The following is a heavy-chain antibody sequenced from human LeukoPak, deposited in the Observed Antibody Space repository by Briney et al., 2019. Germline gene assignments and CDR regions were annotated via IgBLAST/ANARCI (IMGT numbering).Heavy chain of an antibody. CDR3: ARHYSYAWFGY. J-gene: IGHJ4*02. D-gene: IGHD3-16*01. CDR2: INPADSHI. V-gene: IGHV5-51*01. Sequence: GESLKISCKGSGYDSAAYWIAWVRQLPGKGLEWMGNINPADSHITYSPSFQRQVTISVDKSISTAYLQWSSLQASDSAMYYCARHYSYAWFGYWGQGSLVTVSS. CDR1: GYDSAAYW.